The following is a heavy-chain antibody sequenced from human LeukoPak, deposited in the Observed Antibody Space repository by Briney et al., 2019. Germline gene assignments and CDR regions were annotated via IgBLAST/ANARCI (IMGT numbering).Heavy chain of an antibody. Sequence: PSETLSLTCTVSGDSISSTSYFWGWIRQPPGKGLEWIGTIYYSGTTYYNPSLKSRVTVSVDTSKNQFSLKLSSVSASDTAVYYCARHKCSGIYCPFDYWAREPWSPSPQ. CDR2: IYYSGTT. CDR1: GDSISSTSYF. V-gene: IGHV4-39*01. J-gene: IGHJ4*02. D-gene: IGHD2-15*01. CDR3: ARHKCSGIYCPFDY.